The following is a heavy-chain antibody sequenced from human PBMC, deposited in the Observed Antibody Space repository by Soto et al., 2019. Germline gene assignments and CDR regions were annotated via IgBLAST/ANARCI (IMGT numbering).Heavy chain of an antibody. D-gene: IGHD3-3*01. CDR3: ARDFAYFDS. V-gene: IGHV4-61*01. Sequence: SETLSLTCTVAGGSFKGGSCSWSWIRQPPGKGLEWIGYVYHTGRTSYNPSLKSRVSISMDTSKNQFSLNLDSVTAADTAVYFCARDFAYFDSWGQETLVTVSS. CDR2: VYHTGRT. J-gene: IGHJ4*02. CDR1: GGSFKGGSCS.